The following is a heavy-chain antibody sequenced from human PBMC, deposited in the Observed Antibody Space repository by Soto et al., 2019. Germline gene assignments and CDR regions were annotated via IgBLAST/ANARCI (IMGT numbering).Heavy chain of an antibody. J-gene: IGHJ4*02. CDR2: IYSSGTT. Sequence: SETLSLTCTVSGGSINSFYWSWIRQPAWKGLEWIGRIYSSGTTNYNPSLKGRVAMSVDTSKNQLSLSLSSVTAADTAVYYCARDRIVGTSYFDYWGQGTLVTVS. CDR1: GGSINSFY. D-gene: IGHD1-26*01. V-gene: IGHV4-4*07. CDR3: ARDRIVGTSYFDY.